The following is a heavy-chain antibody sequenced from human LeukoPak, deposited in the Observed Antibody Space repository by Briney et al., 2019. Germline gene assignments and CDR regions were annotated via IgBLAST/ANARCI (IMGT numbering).Heavy chain of an antibody. V-gene: IGHV1-46*01. Sequence: GASVNVSCKASGYTFTTYYMHWVRQAPGQGLEWMGIINPSSGSTNYAQNLQGRLTMTRDTSTGTVYMELSSLRSEDTAVYYCARDTGSASDYWGQGTLVTVSS. CDR1: GYTFTTYY. D-gene: IGHD2-15*01. CDR2: INPSSGST. J-gene: IGHJ4*02. CDR3: ARDTGSASDY.